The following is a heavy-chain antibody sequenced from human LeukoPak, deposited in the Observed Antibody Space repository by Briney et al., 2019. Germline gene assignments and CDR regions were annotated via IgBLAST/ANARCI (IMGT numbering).Heavy chain of an antibody. J-gene: IGHJ6*03. CDR3: AKAAAGSQHSYYYYYYLDV. CDR2: INPNSGGT. Sequence: ASVRVSCKASGYTFTGYYMHWVRQAPGQGLEWMGWINPNSGGTNYAQKFQGRVTMTRDTSISTTYMELSRLRSDDTAVYYCAKAAAGSQHSYYYYYYLDVWGTGTTVTISS. V-gene: IGHV1-2*02. CDR1: GYTFTGYY. D-gene: IGHD6-13*01.